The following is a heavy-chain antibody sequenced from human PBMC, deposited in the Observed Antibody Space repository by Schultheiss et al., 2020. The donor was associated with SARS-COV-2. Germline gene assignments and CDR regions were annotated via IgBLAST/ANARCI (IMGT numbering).Heavy chain of an antibody. CDR3: ARNPRDTCYFDP. Sequence: ASVKVSCKASGYTFTSYDINWVRQATGQGLEWMGWMDPNSGSTGYAQKFQGRVTMTRSTSISTAYLELSSLRSDDTAVYYCARNPRDTCYFDPWGQGTLVTVSS. J-gene: IGHJ5*02. CDR1: GYTFTSYD. CDR2: MDPNSGST. V-gene: IGHV1-8*01. D-gene: IGHD2-15*01.